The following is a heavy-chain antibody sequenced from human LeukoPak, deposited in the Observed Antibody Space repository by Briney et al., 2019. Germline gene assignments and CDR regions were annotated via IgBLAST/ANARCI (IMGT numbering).Heavy chain of an antibody. D-gene: IGHD4-17*01. V-gene: IGHV1-69*04. CDR2: IIPILGIA. Sequence: PSVNVSCKASVGTFSSYAISWVPQAPGQGLEWMGRIIPILGIANYAQKFQGRVTITADKSTSTAYMELSSLRSEDTAVYYCASGIMTTVTSWGYYYYGMDVWGQGTTVTVSS. J-gene: IGHJ6*02. CDR3: ASGIMTTVTSWGYYYYGMDV. CDR1: VGTFSSYA.